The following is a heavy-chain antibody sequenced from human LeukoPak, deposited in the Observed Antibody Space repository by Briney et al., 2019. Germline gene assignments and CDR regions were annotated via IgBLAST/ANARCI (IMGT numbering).Heavy chain of an antibody. Sequence: GGSLRLSCAASGFTFSSYAMSWVRQAPGKGLEWVSAISGSGGSTYYADSVKGRFTISRDNSKNTLSLQMNSLRVEDTAMYFCAKDIQLSTWGLGTMVTVSS. J-gene: IGHJ3*01. CDR2: ISGSGGST. V-gene: IGHV3-23*01. D-gene: IGHD5-24*01. CDR1: GFTFSSYA. CDR3: AKDIQLST.